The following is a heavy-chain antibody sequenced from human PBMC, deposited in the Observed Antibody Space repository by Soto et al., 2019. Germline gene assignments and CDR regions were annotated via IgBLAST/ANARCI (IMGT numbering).Heavy chain of an antibody. CDR3: ARWRRTRCYWAGS. CDR1: GASISSGGYY. D-gene: IGHD2-2*01. V-gene: IGHV4-31*03. Sequence: PSETLSLTGIVSGASISSGGYYWRWIRQHPGKGLEWLGHIDYTGSADYNPSLKSRVDISRDTANNQFSLKVTSGTSADTGVFSGARWRRTRCYWAGSCGQGNLVTVSS. CDR2: IDYTGSA. J-gene: IGHJ5*02.